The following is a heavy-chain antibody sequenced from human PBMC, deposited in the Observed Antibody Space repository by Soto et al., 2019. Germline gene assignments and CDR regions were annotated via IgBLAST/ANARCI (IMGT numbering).Heavy chain of an antibody. D-gene: IGHD6-13*01. CDR1: GFTFSSYA. J-gene: IGHJ4*02. CDR3: ARGRYGSSWLGANYPPFDY. V-gene: IGHV3-30-3*01. CDR2: ISYDGSNK. Sequence: PGGSLRLSCAASGFTFSSYAMHWVRQAPGKGLEWVAVISYDGSNKYYADSVKGRFTISRDNSKNTLYLQMNSLRAEDTAVYYCARGRYGSSWLGANYPPFDYWGQGTLVTVSS.